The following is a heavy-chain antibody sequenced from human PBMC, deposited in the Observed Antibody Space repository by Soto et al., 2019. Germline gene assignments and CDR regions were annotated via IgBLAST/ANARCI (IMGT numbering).Heavy chain of an antibody. D-gene: IGHD3-16*01. CDR1: GFTFNTHG. CDR3: VKGRDLLTWGWFDP. Sequence: QVQLVESGGGVVQPGRSLRLSCEASGFTFNTHGMHWVRQAPGKGLEWLAVISYDGINKYYADSVKGRFTISRDNSKNTMFVQMNSLRPEDTAVYYCVKGRDLLTWGWFDPWGQGTLVTVSS. CDR2: ISYDGINK. V-gene: IGHV3-30*18. J-gene: IGHJ5*02.